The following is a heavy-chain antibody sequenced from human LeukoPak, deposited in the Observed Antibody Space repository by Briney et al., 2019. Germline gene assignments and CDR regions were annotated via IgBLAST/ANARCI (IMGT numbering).Heavy chain of an antibody. J-gene: IGHJ6*03. Sequence: GGSLRLSCAASRFSFSTYPMGWVRQAPGKGLEWVSGISASGDVTFHADPVKGRFTISRDNSKNTLYLQMNSLRAEDTAVYYCARNARYYYYMDVWGKGTTVTVSS. CDR1: RFSFSTYP. V-gene: IGHV3-23*01. D-gene: IGHD6-6*01. CDR3: ARNARYYYYMDV. CDR2: ISASGDVT.